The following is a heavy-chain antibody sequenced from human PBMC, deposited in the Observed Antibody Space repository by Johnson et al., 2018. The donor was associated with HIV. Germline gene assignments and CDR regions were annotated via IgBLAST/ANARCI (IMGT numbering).Heavy chain of an antibody. V-gene: IGHV3-20*04. J-gene: IGHJ3*02. CDR2: INWNGGST. Sequence: VQLVESGGGVVRPGGSLRLSCAASGFTFDDYCMSWVRQAPGKGLEWVSGINWNGGSTGYADSVKGRFTISRDNAKNSLYLQMNSLRAEDTALYYCARANSYGDYRAKAFDIWGQGTMVTVSS. D-gene: IGHD4-17*01. CDR3: ARANSYGDYRAKAFDI. CDR1: GFTFDDYC.